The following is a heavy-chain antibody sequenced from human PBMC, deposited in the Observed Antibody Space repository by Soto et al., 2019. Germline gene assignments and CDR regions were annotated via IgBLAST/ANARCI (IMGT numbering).Heavy chain of an antibody. CDR1: GFTFSGST. Sequence: GGSLRLSCAASGFTFSGSTIHWVRQASGKGLEWVGRVRTKADNYTTTYAEWVKGRFIISRDDSKNTAYLQMNSLRTEDTAIYYCTRSEIATNTGYSSGCTDWGQGT. CDR3: TRSEIATNTGYSSGCTD. J-gene: IGHJ4*02. CDR2: VRTKADNYTT. V-gene: IGHV3-73*01. D-gene: IGHD6-19*01.